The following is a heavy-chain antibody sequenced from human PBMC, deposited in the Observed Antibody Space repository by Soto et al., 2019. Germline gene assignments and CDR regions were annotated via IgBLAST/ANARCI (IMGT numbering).Heavy chain of an antibody. D-gene: IGHD1-26*01. J-gene: IGHJ4*02. V-gene: IGHV1-18*01. CDR3: ARDLIVGANGEFDY. Sequence: ASVKVSCKASGYTFTSYGISWVRQAPGQGLEWMGWISAYNGNTNYAQKLQGSVTMTTDTSTSTAYMELRSLRSDDTAVYYCARDLIVGANGEFDYWGQGTLVTVSS. CDR1: GYTFTSYG. CDR2: ISAYNGNT.